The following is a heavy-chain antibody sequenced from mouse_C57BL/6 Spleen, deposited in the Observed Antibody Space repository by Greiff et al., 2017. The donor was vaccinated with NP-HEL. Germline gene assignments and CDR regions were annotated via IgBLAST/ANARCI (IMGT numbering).Heavy chain of an antibody. CDR2: IYPGDGDT. Sequence: VQRVESGPELVKPGASVKISCKASGYAFSSSWMNWVKQRPGKGLEWIGRIYPGDGDTNYNGKFKGKATLTADKSSSTAYMQLSSLTSEDSAVYFCARDYGSSYWYFDGWGTGPRSPSPQ. CDR3: ARDYGSSYWYFDG. J-gene: IGHJ1*03. CDR1: GYAFSSSW. D-gene: IGHD1-1*01. V-gene: IGHV1-82*01.